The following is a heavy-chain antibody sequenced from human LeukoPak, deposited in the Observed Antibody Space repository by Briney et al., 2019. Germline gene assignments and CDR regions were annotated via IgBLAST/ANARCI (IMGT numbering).Heavy chain of an antibody. CDR1: GGSFSDYY. CDR2: INHSGST. Sequence: PSETLSLTCAVYGGSFSDYYWSWIRQPPGKGLEWIGEINHSGSTNYNPSLKSRVTISIDTSKKQLSLKLSSVTAADTAVYYCARLRWLHQTYYFDYWGQGTLVTVSS. D-gene: IGHD5-24*01. CDR3: ARLRWLHQTYYFDY. J-gene: IGHJ4*02. V-gene: IGHV4-34*01.